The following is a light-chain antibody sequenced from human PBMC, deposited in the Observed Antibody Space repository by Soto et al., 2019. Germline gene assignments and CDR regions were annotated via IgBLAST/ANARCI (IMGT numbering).Light chain of an antibody. CDR2: MVS. J-gene: IGKJ1*01. CDR1: QTLSDY. Sequence: DIQMTQSPSTLSASVGDRVTITCRASQTLSDYLAWYQQKPGKAPKFLIYMVSTLESGVPSRFSGAGSGTEFSLNISSLQPDDFATYYCQQYKSYPWTFGQGTKVEIK. CDR3: QQYKSYPWT. V-gene: IGKV1-5*03.